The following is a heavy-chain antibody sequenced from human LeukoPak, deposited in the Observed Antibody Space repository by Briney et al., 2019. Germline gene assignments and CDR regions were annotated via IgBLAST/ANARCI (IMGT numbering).Heavy chain of an antibody. Sequence: PSETLSLTCAVYGGSFNGYYWSWIRQPPGKGLEWIGEINHSGSTNYNPSLKSRVTISVDTSKNQFSLKLSSVTAADTAVYYCARVCGLIRNWFDPWGQGTLVTVSS. J-gene: IGHJ5*02. CDR2: INHSGST. V-gene: IGHV4-34*01. CDR3: ARVCGLIRNWFDP. CDR1: GGSFNGYY. D-gene: IGHD2-21*01.